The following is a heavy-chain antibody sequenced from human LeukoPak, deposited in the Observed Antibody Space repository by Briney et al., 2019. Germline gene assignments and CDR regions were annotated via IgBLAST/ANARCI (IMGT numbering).Heavy chain of an antibody. CDR2: ISGSGGRT. D-gene: IGHD3-22*01. CDR1: GITLSNYG. J-gene: IGHJ4*02. Sequence: PGGSLRLSCAVSGITLSNYGMSWVRKTPGKGMELVAGISGSGGRTSYADSVRGRFTISRDNPKNTLYLQLNSLRAEDTAVYFCAKRGVVIRVILVGFHKETYYFDSWGQGVLVTVSS. V-gene: IGHV3-23*01. CDR3: AKRGVVIRVILVGFHKETYYFDS.